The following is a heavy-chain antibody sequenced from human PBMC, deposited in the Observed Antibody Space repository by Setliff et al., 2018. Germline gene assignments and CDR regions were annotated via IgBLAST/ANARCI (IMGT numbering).Heavy chain of an antibody. CDR2: ISPYNGKT. V-gene: IGHV1-18*01. CDR1: GYNFITFG. D-gene: IGHD2-2*01. Sequence: ASVKVSCKTSGYNFITFGISWVRQAPGQGLEWMGWISPYNGKTDYAEKLRGRATMTTDPSTTTVFMELRSLRSDDTAVYYCARDRKEIVVKPPAASLDYWGQGTQVTV. CDR3: ARDRKEIVVKPPAASLDY. J-gene: IGHJ4*02.